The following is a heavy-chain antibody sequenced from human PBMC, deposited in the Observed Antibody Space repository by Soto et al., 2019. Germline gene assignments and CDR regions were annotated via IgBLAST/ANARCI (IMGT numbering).Heavy chain of an antibody. Sequence: ESLTISCTGAGFSFTSYLITLVRQVPGKGLECMGRINPRDSCTDYSPAFQGQVTISADKSISTAYVQLSRLKASDTAVYYCVRQWPHGGYGMDVWGQGTKVTVYS. CDR3: VRQWPHGGYGMDV. V-gene: IGHV5-10-1*01. J-gene: IGHJ6*02. D-gene: IGHD6-19*01. CDR2: INPRDSCT. CDR1: GFSFTSYL.